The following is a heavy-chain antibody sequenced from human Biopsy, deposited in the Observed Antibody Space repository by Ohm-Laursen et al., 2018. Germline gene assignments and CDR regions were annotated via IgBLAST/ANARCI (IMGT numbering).Heavy chain of an antibody. V-gene: IGHV4-61*01. CDR1: GYSVSSGSFY. CDR2: IYDRGSTA. D-gene: IGHD6-19*01. CDR3: ARGMRSSGWPYFDS. J-gene: IGHJ4*02. Sequence: TLSLTCTVFGYSVSSGSFYWTWIRQPPGQGLEYIGYIYDRGSTANYNPSLESRVTMSVDMPKNQFSLKLSSVTAADTAIYYCARGMRSSGWPYFDSWGQGTLVTVSS.